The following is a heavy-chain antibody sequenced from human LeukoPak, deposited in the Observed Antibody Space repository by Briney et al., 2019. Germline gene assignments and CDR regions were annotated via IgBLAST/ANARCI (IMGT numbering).Heavy chain of an antibody. CDR2: IRYDGSNK. CDR3: AKNDGNLPYYYYYMDV. V-gene: IGHV3-30*02. Sequence: GGTLRLSCAASGFTFSSYGMHWVRQAPGKGLEWVAFIRYDGSNKYYADSVKGRFTISRDNSKNTLYLQMNSLRAEDTAVYYCAKNDGNLPYYYYYMDVWGKGTTVTVSS. D-gene: IGHD1-1*01. J-gene: IGHJ6*03. CDR1: GFTFSSYG.